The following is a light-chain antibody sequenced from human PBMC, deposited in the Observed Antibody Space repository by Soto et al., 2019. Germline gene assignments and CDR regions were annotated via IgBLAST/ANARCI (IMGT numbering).Light chain of an antibody. CDR3: QQYGSSPYT. V-gene: IGKV3-20*01. CDR2: AAS. CDR1: QSVSSSY. Sequence: EIVLTQSPGTLSLSPGERATLSCRASQSVSSSYLAWYQQKPGQAPRLLIYAASSRATGIPGRFSGSASGADFTLTISRLEPEDFAVYFCQQYGSSPYTFGQGTKLEIK. J-gene: IGKJ2*01.